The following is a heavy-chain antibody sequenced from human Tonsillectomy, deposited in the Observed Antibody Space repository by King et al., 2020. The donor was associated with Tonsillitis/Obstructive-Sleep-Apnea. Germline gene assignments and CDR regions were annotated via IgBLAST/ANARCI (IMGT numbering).Heavy chain of an antibody. D-gene: IGHD3-22*01. Sequence: ITLKESGLVLVKPTETLTLTCTVSGFSLSNARMGVSWIRQPPGKALEWLAHIFSNDEKSYSTSLKSRLTISKDTSKSQVVLTMTNMDPVDTATYYCARAPYDSSGYYIEDAFDIWGQGTMVTVSS. CDR2: IFSNDEK. V-gene: IGHV2-26*01. CDR1: GFSLSNARMG. CDR3: ARAPYDSSGYYIEDAFDI. J-gene: IGHJ3*02.